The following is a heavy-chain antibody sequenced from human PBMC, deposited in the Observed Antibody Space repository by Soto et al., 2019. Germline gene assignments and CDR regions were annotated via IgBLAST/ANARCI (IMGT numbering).Heavy chain of an antibody. J-gene: IGHJ6*03. V-gene: IGHV3-23*01. Sequence: GGSLRLSCAASGFTFSSYAISWVRQAPGKGLEWVSAISGSGGSTYYADSVKGRFTISRDNSKNTLYLQMNSLRAEDTAVYYCAKHPYIWGSYRPGYMDVWGKGTTVTVSS. CDR2: ISGSGGST. D-gene: IGHD3-16*02. CDR1: GFTFSSYA. CDR3: AKHPYIWGSYRPGYMDV.